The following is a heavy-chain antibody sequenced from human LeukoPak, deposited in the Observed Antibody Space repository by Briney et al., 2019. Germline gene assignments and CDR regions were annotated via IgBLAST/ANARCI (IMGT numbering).Heavy chain of an antibody. D-gene: IGHD3-10*01. CDR2: ISGSGGST. J-gene: IGHJ6*03. CDR1: GFSFSTYG. Sequence: PGGSLRLSCAASGFSFSTYGMSWVRQAPGKGLEWVSAISGSGGSTYYADSVKGRFTISRDNSKNTLYLQMNSLRAEDTAVYYCAKLNRGSGSDYYYYMDVWGKGTTVTVSS. V-gene: IGHV3-23*01. CDR3: AKLNRGSGSDYYYYMDV.